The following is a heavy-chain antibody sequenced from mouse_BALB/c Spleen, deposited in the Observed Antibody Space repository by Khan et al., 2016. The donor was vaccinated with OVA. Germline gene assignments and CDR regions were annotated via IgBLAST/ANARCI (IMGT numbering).Heavy chain of an antibody. J-gene: IGHJ4*01. CDR3: AKGVWSYYYAIDY. Sequence: QVQLKQSGPGLVAPSQSLSITCTVSGFSLTDYGVSWIRQPPGKGLEWLGVIWGGGSTYHNSALKSRLSISKDNSKSQVFLKMNSLQTDDTAMYYCAKGVWSYYYAIDYWGQGTSVTVSS. CDR1: GFSLTDYG. V-gene: IGHV2-6-5*01. D-gene: IGHD2-10*02. CDR2: IWGGGST.